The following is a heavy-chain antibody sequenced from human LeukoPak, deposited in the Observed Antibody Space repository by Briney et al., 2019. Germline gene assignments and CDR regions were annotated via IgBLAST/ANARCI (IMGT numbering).Heavy chain of an antibody. V-gene: IGHV1-69*04. CDR1: GYTFTSYA. J-gene: IGHJ5*02. Sequence: SVKVSCKASGYTFTSYAMNWVRQAPGQGLEWMGRIIPILGIANYAQKFQGRVTITADKSTSTAYMELSSLRSEDTAVYYCARDGDYYGSGNNWFDPWGQGTLVTVSS. CDR2: IIPILGIA. D-gene: IGHD3-10*01. CDR3: ARDGDYYGSGNNWFDP.